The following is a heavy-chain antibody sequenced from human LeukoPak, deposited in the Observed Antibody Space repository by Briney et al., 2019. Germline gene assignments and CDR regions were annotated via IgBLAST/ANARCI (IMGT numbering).Heavy chain of an antibody. CDR1: GGSISSSSYY. V-gene: IGHV4-39*07. D-gene: IGHD6-19*01. CDR3: ATEVAGTPFLRH. Sequence: SETLSLTCTVSGGSISSSSYYWGWIRQPPGKGLEFIGTIYYSGSTYSNPSLKSRVTISVDTSKNQFSLKLSSVTAADTAVYYCATEVAGTPFLRHWGQGILVTVSS. CDR2: IYYSGST. J-gene: IGHJ4*02.